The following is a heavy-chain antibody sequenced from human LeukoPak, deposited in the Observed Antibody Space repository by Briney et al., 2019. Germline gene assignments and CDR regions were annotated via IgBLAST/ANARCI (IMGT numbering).Heavy chain of an antibody. CDR1: GYSISSGYY. V-gene: IGHV4-38-2*02. Sequence: SETLSLTCTVSGYSISSGYYWGWVRQPPGKGLEWIGSIYHSGSTYYNPSLKSRVTISVDTSKNQFSLKLSSVTAADTAVYYCARLLDIVVATNWGQGTLVTVSS. J-gene: IGHJ4*02. CDR2: IYHSGST. CDR3: ARLLDIVVATN. D-gene: IGHD2-2*03.